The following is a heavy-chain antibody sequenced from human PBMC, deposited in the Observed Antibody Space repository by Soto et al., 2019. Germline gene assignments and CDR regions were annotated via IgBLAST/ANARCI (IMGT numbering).Heavy chain of an antibody. CDR1: GGSISSYY. D-gene: IGHD3-3*01. Sequence: SETLSLTCTVSGGSISSYYWSWIRQPPGRGLEWIGYIYYSGSTNYNPSLKSRVTISVDTSKNQFSLKLSSVTAADTAVYYCAREIRRSGYFDYWGQGTLVTVSS. CDR3: AREIRRSGYFDY. CDR2: IYYSGST. V-gene: IGHV4-59*01. J-gene: IGHJ4*02.